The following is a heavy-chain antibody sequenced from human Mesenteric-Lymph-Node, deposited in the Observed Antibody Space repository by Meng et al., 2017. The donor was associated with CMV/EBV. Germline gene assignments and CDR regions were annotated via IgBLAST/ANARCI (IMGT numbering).Heavy chain of an antibody. CDR2: VYWDDDK. D-gene: IGHD1-1*01. J-gene: IGHJ4*02. Sequence: SGFSLSTCGVGVAWIRQPPGKALEWLAVVYWDDDKRYNPSLESRLTITKDNSKDQVVLTMTNMDPVDTATYFCAHDKVAVGTGYFDHWGQGTLVTVSS. CDR3: AHDKVAVGTGYFDH. V-gene: IGHV2-5*02. CDR1: GFSLSTCGVG.